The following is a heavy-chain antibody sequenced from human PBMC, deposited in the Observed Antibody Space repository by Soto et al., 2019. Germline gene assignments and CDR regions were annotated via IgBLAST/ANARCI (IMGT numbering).Heavy chain of an antibody. CDR3: ASLRLLEWFNDNMDV. J-gene: IGHJ6*02. Sequence: SETLSLTCDVSGELYGPYFWAWIRQSPGKGLEWIGEVSHMGVSNYNPALKNRVTISVDTPKKQFSLRLTSVTAADTAVYYCASLRLLEWFNDNMDVWGQGTTVTVSS. CDR1: GELYGPYF. CDR2: VSHMGVS. V-gene: IGHV4-34*01. D-gene: IGHD3-3*01.